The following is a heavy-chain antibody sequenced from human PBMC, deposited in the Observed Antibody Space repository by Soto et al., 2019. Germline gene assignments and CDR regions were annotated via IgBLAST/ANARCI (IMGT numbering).Heavy chain of an antibody. D-gene: IGHD6-19*01. V-gene: IGHV5-10-1*01. Sequence: PWESLKISCKGSVYSFTSYWISWVRQMPGKGLEWMGSFDPSDSYTNYSPSFQRHVTITADKSISTAYLQWSSLKASDTAMYFCARHEVSGIYWGQGTLVNVSS. CDR2: FDPSDSYT. CDR3: ARHEVSGIY. CDR1: VYSFTSYW. J-gene: IGHJ4*02.